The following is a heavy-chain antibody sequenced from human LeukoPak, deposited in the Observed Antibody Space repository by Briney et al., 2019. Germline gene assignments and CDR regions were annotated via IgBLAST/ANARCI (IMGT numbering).Heavy chain of an antibody. V-gene: IGHV3-53*01. CDR1: GLSISDNY. CDR3: ARDRGYAMDV. J-gene: IGHJ6*02. CDR2: IHSGGNI. D-gene: IGHD1-1*01. Sequence: GGSLRLSCAASGLSISDNYMSWVRQAPGKGLKWVSIIHSGGNIYYADSVKGRFTISRDNSKNTLYLQMNSLRAEDTAVYYCARDRGYAMDVWGQGTTVTVSS.